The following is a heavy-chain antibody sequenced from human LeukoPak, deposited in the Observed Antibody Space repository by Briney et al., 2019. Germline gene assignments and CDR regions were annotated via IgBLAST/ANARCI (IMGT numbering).Heavy chain of an antibody. V-gene: IGHV6-1*01. Sequence: SQTLSLTCAISGDSVSSNSAAWNWIRQSPSRGLEWLGRTYYRPKWYNDYAVSVKSRITINPDTSKNQFSLQLNSVTPEDTAVYYCARAAGYSSSWYGKYYFDYWGQGTLVTVSS. D-gene: IGHD6-13*01. CDR2: TYYRPKWYN. CDR3: ARAAGYSSSWYGKYYFDY. CDR1: GDSVSSNSAA. J-gene: IGHJ4*02.